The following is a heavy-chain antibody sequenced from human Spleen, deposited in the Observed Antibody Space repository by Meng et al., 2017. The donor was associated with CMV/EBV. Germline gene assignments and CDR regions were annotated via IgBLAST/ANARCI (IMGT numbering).Heavy chain of an antibody. CDR2: IRYDGSSK. J-gene: IGHJ4*02. Sequence: GESLKISCAASGFTFSSYAMSWVRQAPGKGLEWVAFIRYDGSSKYYADSVKGRFTISRDNSKNTLYLQMNSLRAEDTAVYYCAKGGTYYDFWSGYWCYFDYWGQGTLVTVSS. CDR3: AKGGTYYDFWSGYWCYFDY. D-gene: IGHD3-3*01. CDR1: GFTFSSYA. V-gene: IGHV3-30*02.